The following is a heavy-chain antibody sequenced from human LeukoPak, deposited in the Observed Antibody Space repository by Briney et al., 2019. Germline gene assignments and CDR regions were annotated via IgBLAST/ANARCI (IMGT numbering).Heavy chain of an antibody. D-gene: IGHD3-10*01. J-gene: IGHJ6*02. Sequence: SETLSLTCTVSGGSISSSSYYWGWIRQPSGKGLEWIGSIYYSGSTYYNPSLKSRVTISVDTSKNQLSLKLSSVTAADTAMYYCASPFYYSGSSSYYYYGMDVWGQGTTVTVSS. CDR3: ASPFYYSGSSSYYYYGMDV. CDR2: IYYSGST. V-gene: IGHV4-39*01. CDR1: GGSISSSSYY.